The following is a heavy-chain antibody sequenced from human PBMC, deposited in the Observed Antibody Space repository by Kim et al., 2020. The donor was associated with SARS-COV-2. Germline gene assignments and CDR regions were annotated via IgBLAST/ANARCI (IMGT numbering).Heavy chain of an antibody. J-gene: IGHJ3*01. CDR3: ARVYTSNGGPFDV. CDR2: INPRTGGT. CDR1: GYIFSGYH. Sequence: ASVKVSCRASGYIFSGYHMNWVRQAPGQGLEWMGGINPRTGGTAYAQMFQGRVTMTRDTSTSTFYMELTGLRSDDTAMYFCARVYTSNGGPFDVWGQGT. D-gene: IGHD3-22*01. V-gene: IGHV1-2*02.